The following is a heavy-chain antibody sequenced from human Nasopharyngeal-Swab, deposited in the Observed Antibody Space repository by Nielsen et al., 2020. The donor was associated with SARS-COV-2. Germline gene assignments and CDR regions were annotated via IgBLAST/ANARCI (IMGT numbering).Heavy chain of an antibody. CDR3: ARRLYGSGSYFGAFDI. CDR2: IYPGDSDT. V-gene: IGHV5-51*01. D-gene: IGHD3-10*01. J-gene: IGHJ3*02. Sequence: GESLKISCKGSGYSFTSYWIGWVRQMPGKGLEWMGIIYPGDSDTRYSPSFQGQVTISADKSISTAYLQWSSLKASDTAMYYCARRLYGSGSYFGAFDIWGQGTMVTVSS. CDR1: GYSFTSYW.